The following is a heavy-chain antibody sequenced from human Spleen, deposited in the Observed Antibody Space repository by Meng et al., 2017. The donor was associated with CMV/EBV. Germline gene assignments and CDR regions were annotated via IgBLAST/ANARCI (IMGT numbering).Heavy chain of an antibody. V-gene: IGHV3-48*03. D-gene: IGHD4-23*01. CDR3: ARGRLRWYLY. Sequence: GESLKISCAASGFTFSSYAMHWVRQAPGKGLEWVSYISSSGSTIYYADSVKGRFTISRDNAKNSLYLQMNSLRAEDTAVYYCARGRLRWYLYWGQGTLVTVSS. CDR2: ISSSGSTI. CDR1: GFTFSSYA. J-gene: IGHJ4*02.